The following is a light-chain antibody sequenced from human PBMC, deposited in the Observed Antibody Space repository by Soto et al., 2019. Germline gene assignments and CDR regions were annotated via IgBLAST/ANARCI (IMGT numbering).Light chain of an antibody. J-gene: IGLJ1*01. CDR1: SSDVGGYNY. V-gene: IGLV2-14*01. CDR3: SSYTRSSTSYV. CDR2: EVS. Sequence: QSVLTQPASVSGSPGQSITISCTGNSSDVGGYNYVSWYQQHPGKAPKLMIYEVSNRPSRVSNRFSGSKSGDTASLTISGLQAEDEADYYCSSYTRSSTSYVFGTGTKVTVL.